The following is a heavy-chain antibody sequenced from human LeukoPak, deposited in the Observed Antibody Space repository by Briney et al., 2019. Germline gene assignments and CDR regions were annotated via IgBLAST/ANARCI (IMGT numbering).Heavy chain of an antibody. Sequence: ASVKVSCKASGYTFTGYYMHWVRQAPGQGLEWMGIINPSGGSTSYAQKFQGRVTMTRDMSTSTVYMELSSLRSEDTAVYYCARDPYSEPPHYYTDVWGKGTTVTVSS. D-gene: IGHD1-14*01. J-gene: IGHJ6*03. CDR3: ARDPYSEPPHYYTDV. CDR1: GYTFTGYY. V-gene: IGHV1-46*01. CDR2: INPSGGST.